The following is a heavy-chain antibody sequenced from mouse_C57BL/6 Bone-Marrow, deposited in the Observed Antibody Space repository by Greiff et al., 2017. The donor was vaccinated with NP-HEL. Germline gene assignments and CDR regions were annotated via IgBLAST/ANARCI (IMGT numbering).Heavy chain of an antibody. CDR1: GYTFTDYN. CDR2: INPNNGGT. J-gene: IGHJ2*01. V-gene: IGHV1-18*01. D-gene: IGHD1-1*01. Sequence: EVQLQQSGPELVKPGASVKIPCKASGYTFTDYNMDWVKQSHGKSLEWIGDINPNNGGTIYNQKFKGKATLTVDKSSSTAYMELRSLTSEDTAVYYCARRIASPLYYYGSHFDYWGQGTTLTVSS. CDR3: ARRIASPLYYYGSHFDY.